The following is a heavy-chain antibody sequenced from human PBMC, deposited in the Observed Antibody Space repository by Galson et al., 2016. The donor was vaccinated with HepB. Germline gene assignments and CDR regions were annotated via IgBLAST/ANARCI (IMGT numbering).Heavy chain of an antibody. D-gene: IGHD5-24*01. Sequence: SLRLSCAASGFTFRNYGFNWVRLTPGKGLEWLSYIESYSKIIRYTESVRGRFTVSRDNAKNSVYLQLSGLRVEDTAIYYCARDGPNYNYDFWGQGTRVTVFS. V-gene: IGHV3-48*04. CDR1: GFTFRNYG. J-gene: IGHJ4*02. CDR3: ARDGPNYNYDF. CDR2: IESYSKII.